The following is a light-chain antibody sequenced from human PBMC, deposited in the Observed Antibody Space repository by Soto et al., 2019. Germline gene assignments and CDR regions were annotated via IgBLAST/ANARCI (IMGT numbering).Light chain of an antibody. Sequence: EIVMTQSPATLSVSPGERATLSCRASKSVSSNLAWYQQKPGQAPRLLIHSASTRATGIPARFSGSGSGTEFTLTISSLQSEDFAVYYCQQDNHWPPVYTFGQGTKLEIK. V-gene: IGKV3-15*01. J-gene: IGKJ2*01. CDR2: SAS. CDR1: KSVSSN. CDR3: QQDNHWPPVYT.